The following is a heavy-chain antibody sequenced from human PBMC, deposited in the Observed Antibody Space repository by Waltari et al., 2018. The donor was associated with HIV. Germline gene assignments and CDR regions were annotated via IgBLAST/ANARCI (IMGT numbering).Heavy chain of an antibody. V-gene: IGHV4-38-2*01. J-gene: IGHJ4*02. D-gene: IGHD6-13*01. CDR3: ARQPAPDSTWFQIYFDY. CDR1: DFSITRGHY. CDR2: VFNSGST. Sequence: QVQLQESGPGLVKPSDTLSLTCAVSDFSITRGHYWGWIRQSPGKGLEWIGSVFNSGSTFYKPSFKSRVSISVDTSKNQFSLKLTSVTAADTAVYYCARQPAPDSTWFQIYFDYWGQGTVVTVSS.